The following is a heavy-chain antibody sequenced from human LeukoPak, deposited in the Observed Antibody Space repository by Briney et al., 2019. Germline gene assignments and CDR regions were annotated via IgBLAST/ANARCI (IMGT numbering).Heavy chain of an antibody. CDR1: GFTFSSYW. D-gene: IGHD4-17*01. J-gene: IGHJ5*02. CDR2: INSDGSST. V-gene: IGHV3-74*01. Sequence: GGSPRLSCAASGFTFSSYWMRWVRQAPGKGLVWVSRINSDGSSTSYADSVKGRFTISRDNAKNTLYLQMNSLRAEDTAVYYCARDPDPQAPYGDYALNWFDPWGQGTLVTVSS. CDR3: ARDPDPQAPYGDYALNWFDP.